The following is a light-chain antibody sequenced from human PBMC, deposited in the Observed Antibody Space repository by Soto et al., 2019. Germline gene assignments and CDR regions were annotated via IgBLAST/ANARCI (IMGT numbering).Light chain of an antibody. CDR2: GAS. CDR1: QSVSTN. CDR3: QHYGRGSPIA. Sequence: EIVLTQSPGSLSLSPGEGATLSCRASQSVSTNVAWYQQSPGQPPKLLIFGASSRATGIPARFSGSGSGTDFTLIINRLQPEDFALYFCQHYGRGSPIAFGLGTRLEI. V-gene: IGKV3-20*01. J-gene: IGKJ5*01.